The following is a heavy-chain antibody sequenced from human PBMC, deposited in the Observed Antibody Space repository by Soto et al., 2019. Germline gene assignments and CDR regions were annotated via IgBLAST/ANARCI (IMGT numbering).Heavy chain of an antibody. D-gene: IGHD6-13*01. V-gene: IGHV1-8*01. J-gene: IGHJ4*02. Sequence: GASVKVSCKASGYTFTSYDINWVRQATGQGLEWMGWMNPNSGNTGYAQRFQGGVTMTRNTSISTAYMELSSLRSEDTAVYYCARGMYSSSWYGNYWGQGTLVTVSS. CDR2: MNPNSGNT. CDR1: GYTFTSYD. CDR3: ARGMYSSSWYGNY.